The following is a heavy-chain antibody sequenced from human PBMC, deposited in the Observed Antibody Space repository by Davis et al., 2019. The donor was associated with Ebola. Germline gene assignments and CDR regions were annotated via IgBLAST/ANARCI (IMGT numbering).Heavy chain of an antibody. J-gene: IGHJ6*02. CDR2: IRSKANSYAT. CDR3: TPEWLYASDYYYGMDV. D-gene: IGHD3-3*01. Sequence: PGGSLRLSCAASGFTFSGSAMHWVRQASGKGLEWVGRIRSKANSYATAYAASVKGRFTISRDDSKNTAYLQMNSLKTEDTAVYYCTPEWLYASDYYYGMDVWGQGTTVTVSS. CDR1: GFTFSGSA. V-gene: IGHV3-73*01.